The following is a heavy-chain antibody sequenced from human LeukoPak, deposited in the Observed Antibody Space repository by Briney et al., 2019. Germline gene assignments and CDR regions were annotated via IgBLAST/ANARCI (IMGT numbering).Heavy chain of an antibody. D-gene: IGHD3-22*01. CDR2: IIPIFGTA. Sequence: SVKVSCKASGGTFSSYAISWVRQAPGQGLEWMGGIIPIFGTANYAQKFQGRVTITADESTSTAYMELSSLRSEDTAVYYCARDRSGPGDYYDSSGYFTHLYYYYGMDVRGQGTTVTVSS. J-gene: IGHJ6*02. V-gene: IGHV1-69*13. CDR1: GGTFSSYA. CDR3: ARDRSGPGDYYDSSGYFTHLYYYYGMDV.